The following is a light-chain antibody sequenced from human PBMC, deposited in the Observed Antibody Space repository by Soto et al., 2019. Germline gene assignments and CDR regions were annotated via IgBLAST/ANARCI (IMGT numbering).Light chain of an antibody. V-gene: IGKV1-5*03. CDR1: QNINSW. Sequence: DIQMTQSPSTLSASVGDRVTITCRASQNINSWLAWYQQKPGKAPTLLIYKASTLESGVPSRFSGSVSGTEFTLTISSLKPDDFATYYCQQYKTYWDFGSGTKVDIK. CDR2: KAS. J-gene: IGKJ3*01. CDR3: QQYKTYWD.